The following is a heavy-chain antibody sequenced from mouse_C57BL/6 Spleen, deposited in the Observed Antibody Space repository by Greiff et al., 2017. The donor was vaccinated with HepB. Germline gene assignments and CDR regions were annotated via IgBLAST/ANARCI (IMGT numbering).Heavy chain of an antibody. D-gene: IGHD1-1*01. V-gene: IGHV1-26*01. J-gene: IGHJ4*01. CDR3: ARLAGSSFFYYAMDY. CDR1: GYTFTDYY. CDR2: INPNNGGT. Sequence: EVQLQQSGPELVKPGASVKISCKASGYTFTDYYMNWVKQSHGKSLEWIGDINPNNGGTSYNQKFKGKATLTVDKSSSTAYMELRSLTSEDSAVYYCARLAGSSFFYYAMDYWGQGTSVTVSS.